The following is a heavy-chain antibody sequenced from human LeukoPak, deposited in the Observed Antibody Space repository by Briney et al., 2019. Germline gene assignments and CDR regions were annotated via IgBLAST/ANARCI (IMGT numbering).Heavy chain of an antibody. CDR1: GFTFSSYW. CDR2: IKQDGSEK. Sequence: GGSLRLSCAASGFTFSSYWMSWVRQAPGKGLERVANIKQDGSEKYYVDSVKGRFTISRDNAKNSLYLQMNSLGVEDTAVYYCARDDTVTTRVGFIDWGQGTLVTVSS. J-gene: IGHJ4*02. V-gene: IGHV3-7*01. CDR3: ARDDTVTTRVGFID. D-gene: IGHD4-17*01.